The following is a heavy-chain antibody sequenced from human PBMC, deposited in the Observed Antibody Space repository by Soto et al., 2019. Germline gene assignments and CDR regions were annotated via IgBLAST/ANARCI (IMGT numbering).Heavy chain of an antibody. D-gene: IGHD6-13*01. V-gene: IGHV4-30-4*01. J-gene: IGHJ5*02. CDR1: GGSISSGDYY. CDR3: ARAGSSSWYEVDWFDP. Sequence: SETLSLTCTVSGGSISSGDYYWSWIRQPPGKGLEWIGYIYYSGSTYYNPSLKSRVTISVDTSKNQFSLKLSSVTAADTAVYYCARAGSSSWYEVDWFDPWGQGTLVTVSS. CDR2: IYYSGST.